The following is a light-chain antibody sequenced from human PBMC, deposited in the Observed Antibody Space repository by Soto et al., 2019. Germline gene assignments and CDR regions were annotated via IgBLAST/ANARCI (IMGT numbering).Light chain of an antibody. V-gene: IGLV2-14*01. CDR1: SSGVGGYNY. CDR2: DVS. Sequence: QSALTQSASVSGSPGQSITISCTGTSSGVGGYNYVSWYQQHPGKAPKLMIYDVSNRPSGVSNRFSGSKSGNTASLTISGLQAEDEANYYCSSYTSSVSVVFGGGTKLTVL. CDR3: SSYTSSVSVV. J-gene: IGLJ2*01.